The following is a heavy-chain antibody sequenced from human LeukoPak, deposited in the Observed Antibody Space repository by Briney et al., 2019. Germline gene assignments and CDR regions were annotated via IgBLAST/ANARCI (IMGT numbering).Heavy chain of an antibody. CDR1: GFTFGDYG. CDR2: INPDGSET. V-gene: IGHV3-7*01. D-gene: IGHD6-25*01. CDR3: LGSADRG. J-gene: IGHJ4*02. Sequence: GGSLRLSCRGSGFTFGDYGMNWVRQAPGRGLEWVGNINPDGSETYYVDSVKGRFTISRDNAKDSVYLQMNTLRVEDTAVYYCLGSADRGWGQGTLVTVSS.